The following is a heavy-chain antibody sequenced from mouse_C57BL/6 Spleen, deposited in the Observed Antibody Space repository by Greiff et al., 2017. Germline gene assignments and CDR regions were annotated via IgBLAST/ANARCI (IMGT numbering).Heavy chain of an antibody. J-gene: IGHJ2*01. CDR1: GFTFSSYA. CDR3: ARHYYGSSYPFDY. D-gene: IGHD1-1*01. CDR2: ISDGGSYT. Sequence: EVMLVESGGGLVKPGGSLKLSCAASGFTFSSYAMSWVRQTPEKRLEWVATISDGGSYTYYPDNVKGRFTISRDKAKNNLYLQMSHLKSEDTAMYYCARHYYGSSYPFDYWGQGTTLTVSS. V-gene: IGHV5-4*03.